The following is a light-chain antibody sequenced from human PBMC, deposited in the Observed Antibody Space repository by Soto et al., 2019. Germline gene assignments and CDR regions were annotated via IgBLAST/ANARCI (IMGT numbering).Light chain of an antibody. Sequence: IQLTQSPSSLSASVGDRLTITCRASQSISSYLNWYEQKPGKAPEILXFGASTLQSGVPSRFRGSGSGTEFTLTISSLQPEDFESYYCQQLMSYPITFGQGTRLEIK. CDR2: GAS. CDR1: QSISSY. V-gene: IGKV1-9*01. J-gene: IGKJ5*01. CDR3: QQLMSYPIT.